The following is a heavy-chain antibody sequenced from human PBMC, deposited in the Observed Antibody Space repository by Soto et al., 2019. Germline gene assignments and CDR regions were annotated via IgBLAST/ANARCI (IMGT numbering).Heavy chain of an antibody. V-gene: IGHV1-69*12. Sequence: QVQLVQSGAEVKKPGSSVKVSCKASGGTFSSYAISWVRQAPGQGLEWMGGIIPIFGTANYAQKFQGRVTITADESTSTAYMELSSLRSEDTAVYYCARAPARYCSGGSCYFLLDYWGQGTLVTVSS. J-gene: IGHJ4*02. D-gene: IGHD2-15*01. CDR3: ARAPARYCSGGSCYFLLDY. CDR1: GGTFSSYA. CDR2: IIPIFGTA.